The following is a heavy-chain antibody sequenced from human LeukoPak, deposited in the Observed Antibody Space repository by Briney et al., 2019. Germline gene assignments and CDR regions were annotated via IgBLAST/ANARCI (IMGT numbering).Heavy chain of an antibody. CDR1: GFTFSNYG. CDR3: ARDQTPFY. J-gene: IGHJ4*02. CDR2: IYYDGSSK. Sequence: GGSLRLSCAASGFTFSNYGIHWVRQAPGKGLEWVAFIYYDGSSKYYADSVKGRFTISRDNPKNTVYLQMNSLRGEDTAVYYCARDQTPFYWGQGSLVTVSS. V-gene: IGHV3-30*19. D-gene: IGHD2-15*01.